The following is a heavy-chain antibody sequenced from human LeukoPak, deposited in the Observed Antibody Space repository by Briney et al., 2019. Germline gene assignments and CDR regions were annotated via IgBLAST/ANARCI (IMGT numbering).Heavy chain of an antibody. CDR2: ISAYNGNT. Sequence: ASVKVSCKASGYTFSTYGISWVRQAPGQGLEWMGWISAYNGNTKYAQKLQGRVTMTTDTSTTTAYMVLRSLRSDDTAVYYCARANYYYDSSGQGAFDIWGQGTMITVSS. J-gene: IGHJ3*02. D-gene: IGHD3-22*01. CDR1: GYTFSTYG. V-gene: IGHV1-18*01. CDR3: ARANYYYDSSGQGAFDI.